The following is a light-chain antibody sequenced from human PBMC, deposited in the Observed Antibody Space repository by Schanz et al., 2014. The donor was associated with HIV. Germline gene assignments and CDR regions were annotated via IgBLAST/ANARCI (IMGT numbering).Light chain of an antibody. V-gene: IGLV4-69*01. Sequence: QLVLTQSPSASASLGASVKLTCTLTSGQSTFAIAWHQQQPERGPRYLMKLNSDGSHSKGDGIPDRFSGSSSGAERYLTISSLQSEDEADYYCQTWGTGIVVFGGGTKVTVL. J-gene: IGLJ2*01. CDR1: SGQSTFA. CDR2: LNSDGSH. CDR3: QTWGTGIVV.